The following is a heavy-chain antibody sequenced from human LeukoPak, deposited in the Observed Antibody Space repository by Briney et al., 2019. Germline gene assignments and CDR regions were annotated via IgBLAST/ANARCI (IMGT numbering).Heavy chain of an antibody. Sequence: GESLKISCKGSGYTFINYWIGWVRHLPGKGLQWLGIIYPGDSDTKYSPSFQGQVTFSVDKSISTAYLHWSSLKASDTAMYYCVRHDSSSPDYWGQGTLVTVSS. CDR3: VRHDSSSPDY. V-gene: IGHV5-51*01. CDR1: GYTFINYW. J-gene: IGHJ4*02. D-gene: IGHD6-13*01. CDR2: IYPGDSDT.